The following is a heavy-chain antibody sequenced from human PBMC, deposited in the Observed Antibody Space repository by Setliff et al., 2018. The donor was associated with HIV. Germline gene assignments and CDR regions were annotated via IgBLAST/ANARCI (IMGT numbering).Heavy chain of an antibody. V-gene: IGHV3-30*02. Sequence: GESLKISCAASGFTFSNYGMNWVRQAPGKGLEWVAFIRFDGYNKYYADSVKGRFTISRDSSKNTLYLQMNSLGADDRAVYYCAKVRLMFLDDAFDIWGQGTMVTVSS. D-gene: IGHD5-12*01. J-gene: IGHJ3*02. CDR2: IRFDGYNK. CDR1: GFTFSNYG. CDR3: AKVRLMFLDDAFDI.